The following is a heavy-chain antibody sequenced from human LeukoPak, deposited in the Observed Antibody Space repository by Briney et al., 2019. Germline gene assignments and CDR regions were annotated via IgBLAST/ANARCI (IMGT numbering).Heavy chain of an antibody. J-gene: IGHJ3*02. CDR2: ISWNSGSI. CDR1: GFTFDDYA. D-gene: IGHD2-2*01. CDR3: ARRSPAMDDAFDI. Sequence: GGSLRLSCAASGFTFDDYAMHWVRQAPGKGLEWVSGISWNSGSIGYADSVKGRFTISRDNAKNSLYLQMNSLRAEDMALYYCARRSPAMDDAFDIWGQGTMVTVSS. V-gene: IGHV3-9*03.